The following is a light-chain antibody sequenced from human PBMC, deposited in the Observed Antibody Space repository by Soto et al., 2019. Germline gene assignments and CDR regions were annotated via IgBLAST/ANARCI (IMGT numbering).Light chain of an antibody. V-gene: IGLV2-23*02. J-gene: IGLJ1*01. Sequence: QSVLTQPASVSGSPGQSITISCTGTSSEVGSYNLVSWYQQHPGKAPKLMIYEVSKRPSGVSNRFSGSKSGNTASLAISGLQSEDEADYYCCSYAGSSTLPYVFGTGTKVTVL. CDR3: CSYAGSSTLPYV. CDR2: EVS. CDR1: SSEVGSYNL.